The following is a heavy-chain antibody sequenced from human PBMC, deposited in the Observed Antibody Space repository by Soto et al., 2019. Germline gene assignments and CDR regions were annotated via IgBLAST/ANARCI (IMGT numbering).Heavy chain of an antibody. J-gene: IGHJ6*02. V-gene: IGHV1-18*01. Sequence: QGQLVQSRAELKKPGASVKVSCKASDYTFTRYGISWVRQAPGQGLEWMGWISGYNGDTNYAQKFQGRVTITIDTSTTTAYMELRSLTSDDAAVYYCAKNGQPPYYYYGMDVWGQGTTVTVSS. D-gene: IGHD2-8*01. CDR2: ISGYNGDT. CDR1: DYTFTRYG. CDR3: AKNGQPPYYYYGMDV.